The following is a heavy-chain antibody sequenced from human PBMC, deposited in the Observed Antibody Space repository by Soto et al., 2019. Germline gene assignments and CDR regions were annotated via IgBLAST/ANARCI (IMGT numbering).Heavy chain of an antibody. J-gene: IGHJ4*02. D-gene: IGHD1-26*01. Sequence: QVQLQESGPGLVKPSETLSLTCTVSGASISRYYWSWIRQSPGKGLEWIGYMYYSGNANYNPSLRSRITISLDTSKNQFSLNLNSVTAADTAVYYCAREYPVHSAYFDYWGQGILVTVSS. CDR3: AREYPVHSAYFDY. V-gene: IGHV4-59*01. CDR1: GASISRYY. CDR2: MYYSGNA.